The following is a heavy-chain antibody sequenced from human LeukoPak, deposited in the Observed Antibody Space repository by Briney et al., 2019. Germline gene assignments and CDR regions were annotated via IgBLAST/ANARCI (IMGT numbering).Heavy chain of an antibody. CDR3: ARGPLPYYYDSSGYTPYYFDY. CDR2: IIPIFGTA. Sequence: ASVKVSCKASGGTFSSYIISWVRQAPGQGLEWMGGIIPIFGTANYAQKFQGRVTITTDESTSTAYMELSSLRSEDTAVYYCARGPLPYYYDSSGYTPYYFDYWGQGTLVTVSS. CDR1: GGTFSSYI. J-gene: IGHJ4*02. V-gene: IGHV1-69*05. D-gene: IGHD3-22*01.